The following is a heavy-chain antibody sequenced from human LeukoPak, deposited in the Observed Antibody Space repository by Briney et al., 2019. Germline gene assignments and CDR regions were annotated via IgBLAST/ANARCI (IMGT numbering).Heavy chain of an antibody. J-gene: IGHJ5*02. D-gene: IGHD6-19*01. Sequence: ASVKVSFKASGYTFTSDGINWVRQATGQGLEWMGWMNPNSGNTGYAQKFQGRVTMTRNTSISTAYMELSSLRSEDTAVYYCARRSGWYRKGVRGRWFDPWGQGTLVTVSS. V-gene: IGHV1-8*01. CDR2: MNPNSGNT. CDR1: GYTFTSDG. CDR3: ARRSGWYRKGVRGRWFDP.